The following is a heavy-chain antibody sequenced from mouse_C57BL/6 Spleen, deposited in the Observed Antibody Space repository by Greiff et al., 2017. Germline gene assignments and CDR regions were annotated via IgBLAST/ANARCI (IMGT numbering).Heavy chain of an antibody. CDR3: TTSYYGSSRFAY. CDR1: GFNIKDDY. Sequence: EVQLQQSGAELVRPGASVKLSCTASGFNIKDDYMHWVKPRPEQGLEWIGWIDPENGDTEYASQFQGKATITADTSSNTAYLQLSSLTSEDTAVYYCTTSYYGSSRFAYWGQGTLVTVSA. CDR2: IDPENGDT. D-gene: IGHD1-1*01. J-gene: IGHJ3*01. V-gene: IGHV14-4*01.